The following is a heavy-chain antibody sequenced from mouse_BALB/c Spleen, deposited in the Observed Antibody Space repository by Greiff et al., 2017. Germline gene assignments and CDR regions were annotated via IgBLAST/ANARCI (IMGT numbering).Heavy chain of an antibody. CDR1: GYSITSGYF. J-gene: IGHJ4*01. D-gene: IGHD2-2*01. CDR2: ISYDGSN. V-gene: IGHV3-6*02. Sequence: DVKLQESGPGLVKPSQSLSLTCSVTGYSITSGYFWYWIRQLPGNKLEWTGYISYDGSNNYNPSLKNRISITRDTSKNQFFLKLNSVTTEDTATYYCARDSDYYGSMDYWGQGTSVTVSS. CDR3: ARDSDYYGSMDY.